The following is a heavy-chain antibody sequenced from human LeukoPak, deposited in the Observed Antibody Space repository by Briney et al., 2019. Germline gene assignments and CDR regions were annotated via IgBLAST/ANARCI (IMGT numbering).Heavy chain of an antibody. CDR2: IIPIFGTA. CDR1: GGTFSSYA. V-gene: IGHV1-69*13. J-gene: IGHJ4*02. CDR3: ARVGYSYGHYYFDY. D-gene: IGHD5-18*01. Sequence: ASVKVSCKASGGTFSSYAISWVRQAPGQGLEWMGGIIPIFGTANYAQKFQGRVTITADESTSTAYMELSSLRSEDTAVYYCARVGYSYGHYYFDYWGQGTLVTVFS.